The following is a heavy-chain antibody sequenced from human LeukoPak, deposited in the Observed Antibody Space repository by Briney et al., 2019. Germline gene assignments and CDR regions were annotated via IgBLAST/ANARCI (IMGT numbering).Heavy chain of an antibody. CDR1: GFTFSSYG. V-gene: IGHV3-30*02. Sequence: GGSLRLSCAASGFTFSSYGMHWVRQAPGKGLEWVAFIRYDGSNKYYADSVKGRFTISRDNSKNTLYLQMNSLRAEDTAVYYCAKEPYPDYGHYFDYWGQGTLVTVSS. CDR2: IRYDGSNK. J-gene: IGHJ4*02. CDR3: AKEPYPDYGHYFDY. D-gene: IGHD4-17*01.